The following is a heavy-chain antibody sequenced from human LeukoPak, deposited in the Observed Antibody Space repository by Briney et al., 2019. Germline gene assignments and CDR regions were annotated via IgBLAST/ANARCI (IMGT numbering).Heavy chain of an antibody. V-gene: IGHV1-2*02. CDR2: INPNSGGT. J-gene: IGHJ5*02. D-gene: IGHD3-22*01. CDR3: AVGSQDLEYYYDSSGHNWFDP. CDR1: GYTFTGYY. Sequence: ASVKVSCKASGYTFTGYYMNWVRQAPGQGLEWMGWINPNSGGTNYAQKFQGRVTMTRDTSISTAYMELSRLRSDDTAVYYCAVGSQDLEYYYDSSGHNWFDPWGQGTLVTVSS.